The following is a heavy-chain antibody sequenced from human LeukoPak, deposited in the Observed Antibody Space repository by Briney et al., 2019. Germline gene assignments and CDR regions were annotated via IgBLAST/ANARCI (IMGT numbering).Heavy chain of an antibody. CDR1: GYRFNSYW. D-gene: IGHD2-2*01. J-gene: IGHJ4*02. Sequence: GESLKISCKGSGYRFNSYWIGWVRQMPGKGLERMGIIYPGDSDTRYSPSFQGQVTISVDKSISTAYLQWRSLKASDTAMYYCASPQEGYNSRGPSWGYWGQGTLVTVSS. CDR2: IYPGDSDT. V-gene: IGHV5-51*01. CDR3: ASPQEGYNSRGPSWGY.